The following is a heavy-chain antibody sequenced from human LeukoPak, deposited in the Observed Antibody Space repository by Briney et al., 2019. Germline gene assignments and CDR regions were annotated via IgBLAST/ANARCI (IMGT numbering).Heavy chain of an antibody. CDR3: AREGPIVGATHLVDY. J-gene: IGHJ4*02. V-gene: IGHV1-2*02. Sequence: ASVKVSCKASGYTFTDYYVHWVRHAPGQGLEWIGWINPNSGGTNYAQKFQGRVTMTRDTSISTAYMELSRLRSDDTAVYYCAREGPIVGATHLVDYWGQGTLVTVSS. CDR2: INPNSGGT. CDR1: GYTFTDYY. D-gene: IGHD1-26*01.